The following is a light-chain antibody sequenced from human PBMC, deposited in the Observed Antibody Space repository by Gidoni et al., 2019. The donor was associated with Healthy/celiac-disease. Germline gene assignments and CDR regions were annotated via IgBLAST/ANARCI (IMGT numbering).Light chain of an antibody. CDR1: QSVLYSSNNKNY. J-gene: IGKJ1*01. Sequence: DIVMSQAPEPLAVSLGERATINCKSSQSVLYSSNNKNYLAWYPQKPGQPPKLLIYWASTRESGVPDRFSGSGSGTDFTLTISSLQAEDVAVYYCQQSYSTPWTFGQGTKVEIK. CDR3: QQSYSTPWT. CDR2: WAS. V-gene: IGKV4-1*01.